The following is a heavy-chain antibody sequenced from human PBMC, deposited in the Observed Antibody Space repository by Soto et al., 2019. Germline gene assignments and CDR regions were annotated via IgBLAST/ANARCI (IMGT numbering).Heavy chain of an antibody. V-gene: IGHV3-15*01. CDR3: TTWTLYYYGMDV. Sequence: LRLSCAASGFTFSNAWMSWVRQAPGKGLEWVGRIKSKTDGGTTDYAAPVKGRFTISRDDSKNTLYLQMNSLKTEDTAVYYCTTWTLYYYGMDVWGQGTTVTVSS. CDR1: GFTFSNAW. J-gene: IGHJ6*02. CDR2: IKSKTDGGTT.